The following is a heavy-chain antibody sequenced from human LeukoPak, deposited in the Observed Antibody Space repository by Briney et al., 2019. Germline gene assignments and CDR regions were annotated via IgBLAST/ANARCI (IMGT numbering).Heavy chain of an antibody. CDR1: GFTFGDYA. D-gene: IGHD2-2*02. J-gene: IGHJ4*02. CDR3: TRDDLRYCSSTSCYTGGFDY. Sequence: GXSLRLSCTASGFTFGDYAMSWVRQAPGKGLEWVGFIRSKAYGGTTEYAASVKGKFTRSRDDSKSIAYLQMNSLKTEDTAVYYCTRDDLRYCSSTSCYTGGFDYWGQGTLVTVSS. CDR2: IRSKAYGGTT. V-gene: IGHV3-49*04.